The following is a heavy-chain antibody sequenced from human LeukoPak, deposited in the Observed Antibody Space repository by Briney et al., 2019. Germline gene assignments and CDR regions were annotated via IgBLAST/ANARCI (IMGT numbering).Heavy chain of an antibody. CDR1: GFTFSIYG. V-gene: IGHV3-33*01. CDR2: IWSDGSST. J-gene: IGHJ4*02. Sequence: PGRSLRLSCAAPGFTFSIYGMHWVRHAPRKGLEWVAVIWSDGSSTYYADSVKGRFTLSRDNPKNTLYLQMNGLRPAHTALYYCARECAFFFDFWGQGTLVTVSS. CDR3: ARECAFFFDF.